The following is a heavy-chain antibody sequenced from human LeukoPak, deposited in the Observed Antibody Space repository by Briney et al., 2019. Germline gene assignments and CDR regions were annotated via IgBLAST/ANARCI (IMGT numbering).Heavy chain of an antibody. J-gene: IGHJ6*03. V-gene: IGHV3-23*01. D-gene: IGHD2-2*01. CDR3: AKDLYCSSTSCYMDV. CDR2: ISGSGGYT. CDR1: GFTFSSYA. Sequence: GGSLRLSCVASGFTFSSYAMTWVRQAPGKGLEWVSGISGSGGYTYYADSVKGRFTISRDNSNNTPYLQMNSLRAEDTAVYYCAKDLYCSSTSCYMDVWGKGTTFTVSS.